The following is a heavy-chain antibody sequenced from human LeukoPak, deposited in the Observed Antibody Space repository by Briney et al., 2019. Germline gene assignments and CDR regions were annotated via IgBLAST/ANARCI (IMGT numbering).Heavy chain of an antibody. J-gene: IGHJ4*02. V-gene: IGHV3-23*01. CDR3: AKDGERSTDLYYFDY. CDR1: GFTVSSNY. Sequence: GGSLRLSCAASGFTVSSNYMSWVRQAPGKGLEWVSAISGSGGSTYYADSVKGRFTISRDNSKNTLYLQMNGLRAEDTAVYYCAKDGERSTDLYYFDYWGQGTLVTVSS. D-gene: IGHD1-1*01. CDR2: ISGSGGST.